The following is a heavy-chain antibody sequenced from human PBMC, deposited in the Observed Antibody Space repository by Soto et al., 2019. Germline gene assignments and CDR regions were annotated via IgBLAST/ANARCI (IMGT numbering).Heavy chain of an antibody. Sequence: EVQLVESGGGQVKPGGSLRLSCAASGFTFSSYSMNWVRQAPGKGLEWVSSISSSSSYIYYADSVKGRFTISRDNAKNSMYLQMTSLRAEDTAVYYCARDGKQLVPTDYWGQGTLVTVSS. CDR1: GFTFSSYS. D-gene: IGHD6-13*01. CDR3: ARDGKQLVPTDY. J-gene: IGHJ4*02. V-gene: IGHV3-21*01. CDR2: ISSSSSYI.